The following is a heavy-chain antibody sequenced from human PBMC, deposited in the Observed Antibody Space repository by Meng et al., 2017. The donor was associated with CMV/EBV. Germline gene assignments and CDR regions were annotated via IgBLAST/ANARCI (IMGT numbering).Heavy chain of an antibody. D-gene: IGHD3-10*01. CDR1: GFTFSSYA. Sequence: GESLKLSCAASGFTFSSYAMSWVRQAPGKWLEWVSAISGSGGCTYYADSVKGRFTISRDNSKNPLFLQLNSLSADDTAVSYCAKDKSHSVYYYYVMDVWGQGTTVTVSS. J-gene: IGHJ6*02. CDR2: ISGSGGCT. CDR3: AKDKSHSVYYYYVMDV. V-gene: IGHV3-23*01.